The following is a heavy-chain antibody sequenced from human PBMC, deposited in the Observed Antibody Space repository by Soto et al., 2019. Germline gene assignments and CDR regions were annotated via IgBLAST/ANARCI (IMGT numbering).Heavy chain of an antibody. J-gene: IGHJ4*02. CDR3: ARHVGVPGTRGFNY. CDR1: GVSVSETYW. D-gene: IGHD6-13*01. V-gene: IGHV4-4*02. CDR2: ISHRGTP. Sequence: QVHLQESGPGLVEPSETLSLTCAVSGVSVSETYWWSWVRQPPGKGVEWIGEISHRGTPHYNASLWSRVSMSTDTSRNQISLTLMSVTAADSASYFCARHVGVPGTRGFNYWGQGTLVTVSS.